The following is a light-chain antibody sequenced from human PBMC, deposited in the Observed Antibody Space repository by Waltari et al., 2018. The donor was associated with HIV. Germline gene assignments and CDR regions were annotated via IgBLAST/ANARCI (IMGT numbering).Light chain of an antibody. CDR2: GNN. CDR1: SPNLGAVYD. J-gene: IGLJ2*01. V-gene: IGLV1-40*01. CDR3: QSYDRSLSGSV. Sequence: QSVLTQPPSVSGAPGQTVTIPCPGSSPNLGAVYDVPLYQQLPGTAPKLLIYGNNNRPSGVPDRFSGSKSGTSASLAITGLQAEDEADYYCQSYDRSLSGSVFGGGTKLTVL.